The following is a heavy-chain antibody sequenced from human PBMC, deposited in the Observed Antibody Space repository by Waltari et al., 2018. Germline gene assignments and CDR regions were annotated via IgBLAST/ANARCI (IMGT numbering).Heavy chain of an antibody. Sequence: GQLVESGGGLVKPGGSLRLSCAASGFTFSSYRMNWVRQAPGKGLEWVSSISSSSSYIYYADSVKGRFTISRDNAKNSLYLQMNSLRAEDTAVYYCARERATVVPPGAFDIWGQGTMVTVSS. J-gene: IGHJ3*02. CDR1: GFTFSSYR. CDR2: ISSSSSYI. CDR3: ARERATVVPPGAFDI. V-gene: IGHV3-21*01. D-gene: IGHD4-17*01.